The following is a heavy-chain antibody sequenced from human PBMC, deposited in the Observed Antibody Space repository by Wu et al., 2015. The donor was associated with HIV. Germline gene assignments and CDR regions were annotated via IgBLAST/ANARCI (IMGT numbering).Heavy chain of an antibody. V-gene: IGHV1-18*01. CDR2: ISAYNGNT. J-gene: IGHJ6*02. D-gene: IGHD3-10*01. Sequence: QVQLVQSGAEVKKPGASVKVSCKASGYTFISYGISWVRQAPGQGLEWMGWISAYNGNTNYAQKLHGRVTMTTDTSTSTAYMELRSLRSDDTAVYYCARGQPGYYGSGSFSSAYYYGMDVWGQGTTVTVSS. CDR1: GYTFISYG. CDR3: ARGQPGYYGSGSFSSAYYYGMDV.